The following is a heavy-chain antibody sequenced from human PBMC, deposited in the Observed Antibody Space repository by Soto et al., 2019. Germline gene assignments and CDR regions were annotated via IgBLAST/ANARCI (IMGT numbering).Heavy chain of an antibody. CDR3: ARSIMITFGGVIVEDAFDI. Sequence: RGSLRLSCAASGFTFSSYAMSWVRQAPGKGLEWVSAISGSGGSTYYADSVKGRFTISRANSKNTLYLQMNSLRAEDTAVYYCARSIMITFGGVIVEDAFDIWGQGTMVTVSS. J-gene: IGHJ3*02. D-gene: IGHD3-16*02. V-gene: IGHV3-23*01. CDR1: GFTFSSYA. CDR2: ISGSGGST.